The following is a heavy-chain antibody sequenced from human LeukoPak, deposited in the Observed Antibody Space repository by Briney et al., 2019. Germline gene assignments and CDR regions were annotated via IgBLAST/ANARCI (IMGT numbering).Heavy chain of an antibody. Sequence: ASVKVSCKASGYTFTSYGISWVRQAPGQGLEWMGRISAYNGNTNYAQKLQGRVTMTTDTSTSEAYMELRSLRSDDTAVYYCAIDQRRLDDFWSGYPPTRFDYWGEGTLVTVSS. V-gene: IGHV1-18*01. CDR1: GYTFTSYG. D-gene: IGHD3-3*01. CDR2: ISAYNGNT. CDR3: AIDQRRLDDFWSGYPPTRFDY. J-gene: IGHJ4*02.